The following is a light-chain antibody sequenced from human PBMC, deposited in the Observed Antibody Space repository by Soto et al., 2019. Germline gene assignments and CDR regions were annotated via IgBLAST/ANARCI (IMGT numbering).Light chain of an antibody. CDR2: GNS. Sequence: QSVLTQPPSVSGAPGQRVTISCTGSSSNIGAGYNVHWYQQLPGTAPKLLLYGNSNRPSGVPDRVSGSKSGTSASLAITGLQGVDESDYYCQSYDSSLSGYVFGTGTKVTVL. CDR1: SSNIGAGYN. V-gene: IGLV1-40*01. CDR3: QSYDSSLSGYV. J-gene: IGLJ1*01.